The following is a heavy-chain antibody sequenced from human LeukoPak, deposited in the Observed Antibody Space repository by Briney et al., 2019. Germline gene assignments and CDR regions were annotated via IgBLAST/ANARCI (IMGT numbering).Heavy chain of an antibody. CDR1: GFTFSSYG. V-gene: IGHV3-30*02. J-gene: IGHJ4*02. CDR2: IRYDGSNK. Sequence: GGSLRLSCAASGFTFSSYGMHWVRQAPGKGLEWVAFIRYDGSNKYYADSVKGRFTISRDNSKNTLYLQMNSLRAGDTAVYYCARSIAAAALVDYWGQGTLVTVSS. D-gene: IGHD6-13*01. CDR3: ARSIAAAALVDY.